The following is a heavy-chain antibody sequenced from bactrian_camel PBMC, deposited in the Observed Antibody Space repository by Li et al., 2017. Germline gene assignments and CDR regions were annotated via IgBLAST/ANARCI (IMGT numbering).Heavy chain of an antibody. Sequence: VQLVESGGGSVQAGGSLTLSCVASEYTWSRNCMGWFRQAPGQEREGIATIHQADGSRWYDDSVKGRFTISQDNAKNTLYLQMNSLKPEDTAMYYCTFDVVGTRGYCLGMGRFHHKYWCQGTQVTVS. CDR3: TFDVVGTRGYCLGMGRFHHKY. D-gene: IGHD3*01. CDR2: IHQADGSR. V-gene: IGHV3S31*01. J-gene: IGHJ4*01. CDR1: EYTWSRNC.